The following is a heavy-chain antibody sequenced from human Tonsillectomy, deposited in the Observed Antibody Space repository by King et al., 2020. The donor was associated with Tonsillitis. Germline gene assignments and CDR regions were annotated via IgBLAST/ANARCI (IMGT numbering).Heavy chain of an antibody. CDR1: GGSIITSSYY. J-gene: IGHJ4*02. Sequence: QLQESGPGLVKPSETLSLTCTVSGGSIITSSYYWGWIRQTPGQGLEWIGSIDYSGTTYYNPSLKSRVTISVDTSKNQFSLNLTSLTAADTAVFYCARRTGLLSFDYWGQGTLVTVSS. D-gene: IGHD1-26*01. CDR3: ARRTGLLSFDY. V-gene: IGHV4-39*01. CDR2: IDYSGTT.